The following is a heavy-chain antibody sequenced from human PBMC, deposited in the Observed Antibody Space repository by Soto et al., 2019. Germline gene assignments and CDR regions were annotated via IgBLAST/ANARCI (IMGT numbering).Heavy chain of an antibody. D-gene: IGHD3-22*01. CDR1: GFSLSTSGVG. Sequence: QITLKESGPTLVKPTQTLTLTCTFSGFSLSTSGVGVGWIRQPPGKALEWLALIYWDDDKRYSPSLKSRLTIPKDTSKNQVVRTMTNMDPVDTATYYCAHLYYYDSSGYYPFDYWGQGTLVTVSS. V-gene: IGHV2-5*02. J-gene: IGHJ4*02. CDR2: IYWDDDK. CDR3: AHLYYYDSSGYYPFDY.